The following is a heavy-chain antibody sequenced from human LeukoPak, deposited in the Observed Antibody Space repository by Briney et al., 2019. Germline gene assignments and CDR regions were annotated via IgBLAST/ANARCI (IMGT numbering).Heavy chain of an antibody. Sequence: ASVKVSCKASGYTFIGYYMHWVRQAPGQGLEWMGWINLNSGGTNYAQKFQGRVTMTRDTSISTAYMELSRLRSDDTAVYYCARSLTMIVVVIAGYWGQGTLVTVSS. D-gene: IGHD3-22*01. CDR3: ARSLTMIVVVIAGY. J-gene: IGHJ4*02. CDR1: GYTFIGYY. CDR2: INLNSGGT. V-gene: IGHV1-2*02.